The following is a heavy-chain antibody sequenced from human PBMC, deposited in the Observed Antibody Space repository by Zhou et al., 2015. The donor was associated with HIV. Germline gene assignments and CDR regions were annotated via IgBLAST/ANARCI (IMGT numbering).Heavy chain of an antibody. J-gene: IGHJ6*02. CDR3: ASHGRITMIVVVESYYYYGMDV. Sequence: QVQLVQSGAEVKKPGSSVKVSCKASGGTFSSYAISWVRQAPGQGLEWMGGIIPIFGTANYAQKFQGRVTITADESTSTAYMELSSLRSEDTAVYYCASHGRITMIVVVESYYYYGMDVWGQRGPRVTVSS. V-gene: IGHV1-69*01. D-gene: IGHD3-22*01. CDR1: GGTFSSYA. CDR2: IIPIFGTA.